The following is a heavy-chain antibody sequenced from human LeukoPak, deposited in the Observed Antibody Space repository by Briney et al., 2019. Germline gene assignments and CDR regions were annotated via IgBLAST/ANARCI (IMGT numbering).Heavy chain of an antibody. CDR1: GFTFSSYA. CDR2: ISGSAGST. J-gene: IGHJ4*02. CDR3: AKDQGRIAARTLDY. V-gene: IGHV3-23*01. D-gene: IGHD6-6*01. Sequence: GGSLRLSCAASGFTFSSYAMSWVRQAPGKGLEWVSAISGSAGSTYYADSVKGRFTISRDNSKNTLYLQMNSLRAEDTAVYYCAKDQGRIAARTLDYWGQGTLVTVSS.